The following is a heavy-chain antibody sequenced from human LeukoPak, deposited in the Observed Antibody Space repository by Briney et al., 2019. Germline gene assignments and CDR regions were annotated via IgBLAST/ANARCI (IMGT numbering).Heavy chain of an antibody. J-gene: IGHJ5*02. Sequence: ASVKVSCKASGYIFTSYYMHWVRQAPGQGLEWMGLINPSGGSTSYAQDFQGRVTMTRDTSTSTVYMELSTLTSEDTAMYYCATGLGSGSYYGSWGQGTLVTVSS. D-gene: IGHD3-10*01. CDR1: GYIFTSYY. CDR2: INPSGGST. CDR3: ATGLGSGSYYGS. V-gene: IGHV1-46*01.